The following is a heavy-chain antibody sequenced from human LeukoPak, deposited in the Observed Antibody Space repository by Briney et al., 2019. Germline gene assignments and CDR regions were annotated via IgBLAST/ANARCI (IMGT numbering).Heavy chain of an antibody. CDR3: ARVGGLLNWFDP. Sequence: AASVKVSCKASGYTFTGYYMHWVRQAPGQGLEWMGWINPNSGGTNYAQKFQGRVTMTTDTSTSIAYMELRSLRSDDTAVYYCARVGGLLNWFDPWGQGTLVTVSS. D-gene: IGHD1-26*01. CDR2: INPNSGGT. J-gene: IGHJ5*02. V-gene: IGHV1-2*02. CDR1: GYTFTGYY.